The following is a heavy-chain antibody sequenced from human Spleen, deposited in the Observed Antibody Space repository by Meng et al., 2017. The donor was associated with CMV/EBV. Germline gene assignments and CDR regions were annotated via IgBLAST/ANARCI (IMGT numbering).Heavy chain of an antibody. J-gene: IGHJ4*02. Sequence: SETLSLTCTVSGGSISSSSYYWGWIRQPPGKGLEWIGSIYYSGSTYYNPSLKSRVTISVDTSKNQFSLKLSSMTAADTAVYYCARLSSDYWGQGTLVTVSS. CDR1: GGSISSSSYY. CDR3: ARLSSDY. CDR2: IYYSGST. D-gene: IGHD5/OR15-5a*01. V-gene: IGHV4-39*07.